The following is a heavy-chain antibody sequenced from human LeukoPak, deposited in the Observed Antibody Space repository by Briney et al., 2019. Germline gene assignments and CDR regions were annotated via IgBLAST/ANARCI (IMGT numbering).Heavy chain of an antibody. Sequence: SETLSLTCTVSGGSISSSSYYWGWIRQPPGKGLEWIGEIYHSGSSNYNPSLKSRVTISVDKSKNQFSLKLNSLTAADTAVYYCAREGTTVTAKGMDVWGQGTTVTVSS. CDR1: GGSISSSSYY. CDR2: IYHSGSS. J-gene: IGHJ6*02. D-gene: IGHD4-17*01. CDR3: AREGTTVTAKGMDV. V-gene: IGHV4-39*07.